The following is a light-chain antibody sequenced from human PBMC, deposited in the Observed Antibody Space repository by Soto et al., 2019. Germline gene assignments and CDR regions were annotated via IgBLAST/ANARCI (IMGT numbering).Light chain of an antibody. CDR2: AAS. V-gene: IGKV1-8*01. CDR3: QQYYSYSWT. J-gene: IGKJ1*01. Sequence: AIRMTQSPSSFSASTGDRVTSTCRASQGISSYLAGYQQKPGKAPKLLIYAASTLQSGVPSRFSGSGSGTDFTLTISCLQSEDLATYYCQQYYSYSWTFGQGTKVEIK. CDR1: QGISSY.